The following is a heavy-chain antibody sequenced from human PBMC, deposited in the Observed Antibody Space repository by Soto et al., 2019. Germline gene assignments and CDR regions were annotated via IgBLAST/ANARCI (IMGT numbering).Heavy chain of an antibody. CDR2: IIPIFDTA. CDR1: GGTFSGYV. D-gene: IGHD6-19*01. Sequence: GASVKVSCKASGGTFSGYVISWVRQAPGQGLEWMGGIIPIFDTANYAQKFQGRVTITADESTSTAYMELSSLRSEDTAVYYCARGQVYSSGWYYYYGMDVWGQGTTVTVSS. J-gene: IGHJ6*02. V-gene: IGHV1-69*13. CDR3: ARGQVYSSGWYYYYGMDV.